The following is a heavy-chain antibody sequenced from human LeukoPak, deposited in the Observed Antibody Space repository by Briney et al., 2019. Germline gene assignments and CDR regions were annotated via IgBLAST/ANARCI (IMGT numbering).Heavy chain of an antibody. V-gene: IGHV3-20*04. CDR3: ARGGWFGELLFDY. Sequence: PGGSLRLSCAASGFTFNNYGIGWVRQAPGKGLEWVPGINWNGGSTGYADSVKGRFTISRDNAKNSLYLQMNSLRAEDTALYYCARGGWFGELLFDYWGQGTLVTVSS. CDR2: INWNGGST. J-gene: IGHJ4*02. D-gene: IGHD3-10*01. CDR1: GFTFNNYG.